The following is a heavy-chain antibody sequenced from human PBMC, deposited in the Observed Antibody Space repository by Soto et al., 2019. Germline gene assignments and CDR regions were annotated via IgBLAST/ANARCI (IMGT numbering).Heavy chain of an antibody. CDR2: ISSSGTTI. Sequence: EVQLLESGGGLVQPGGSLRLSCAASGFTFSNYNMNWVRQAPGKGLEWVSYISSSGTTIYNEDSVKGRFTISRDNVKNSMYLQMNSLRDEYTAVYFCARDGATSLTTYFYGMDVWGQGTTVTVSS. D-gene: IGHD1-1*01. CDR1: GFTFSNYN. J-gene: IGHJ6*02. CDR3: ARDGATSLTTYFYGMDV. V-gene: IGHV3-48*02.